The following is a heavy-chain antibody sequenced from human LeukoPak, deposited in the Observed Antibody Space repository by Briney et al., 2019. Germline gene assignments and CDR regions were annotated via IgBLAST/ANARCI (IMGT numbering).Heavy chain of an antibody. CDR1: GYTFSNYE. J-gene: IGHJ4*02. V-gene: IGHV3-48*03. CDR3: AREAAWEMATNHFDY. Sequence: PGGSLRLSCVASGYTFSNYEMNWVRLAPGKGLEWVSYIGDSGATIYYGDSVRGRFTISRDNAKNSLFLQMSSLRAEDTAVYYCAREAAWEMATNHFDYWGQGTLVTVSS. CDR2: IGDSGATI. D-gene: IGHD5-24*01.